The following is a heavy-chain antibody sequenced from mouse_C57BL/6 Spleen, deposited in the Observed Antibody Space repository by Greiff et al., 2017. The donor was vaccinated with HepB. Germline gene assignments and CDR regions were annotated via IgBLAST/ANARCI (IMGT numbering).Heavy chain of an antibody. J-gene: IGHJ2*01. CDR1: GFNIKDYY. D-gene: IGHD1-1*01. Sequence: VHVKQSGAELVKPGASVKLSCTASGFNIKDYYMHWVKQRTEQGLEWIGRIDPEDGETKYAPKFQGKATITADKSSNTAYLQLSSLTSEDTAVYYCARSDGSSYEYYFDYWGQGTTLTVSS. CDR2: IDPEDGET. CDR3: ARSDGSSYEYYFDY. V-gene: IGHV14-2*01.